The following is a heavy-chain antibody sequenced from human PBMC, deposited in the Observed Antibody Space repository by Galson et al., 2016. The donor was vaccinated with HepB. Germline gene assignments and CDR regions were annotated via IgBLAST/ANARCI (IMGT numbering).Heavy chain of an antibody. CDR2: IDPTDSST. CDR1: GYRFTSHW. CDR3: AMAFFNWNAPAMGDV. J-gene: IGHJ6*02. D-gene: IGHD1-1*01. V-gene: IGHV5-10-1*01. Sequence: QSGAEVKKPGESLRISCKGSGYRFTSHWITWVRQMPGKGLEWMGKIDPTDSSTNYSPSFEGHVTMSADRSISTAYLQWSTLKASDTAMYYCAMAFFNWNAPAMGDVWGQGTTVTVSS.